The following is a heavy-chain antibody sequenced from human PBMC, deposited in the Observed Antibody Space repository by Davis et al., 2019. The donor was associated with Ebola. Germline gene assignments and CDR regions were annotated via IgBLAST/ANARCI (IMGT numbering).Heavy chain of an antibody. J-gene: IGHJ6*04. CDR2: IYSGGST. Sequence: GGSLRLSCAASGFTVSSNYMSWVRQAPGKGLEWVSVIYSGGSTYYADSVKGRFTISRDNSKNTLYLQMSSLRAEDTAVYYCAKGSVTIFGVAPDYYGMDVWGKGTTVTVSS. V-gene: IGHV3-66*01. D-gene: IGHD3-3*01. CDR1: GFTVSSNY. CDR3: AKGSVTIFGVAPDYYGMDV.